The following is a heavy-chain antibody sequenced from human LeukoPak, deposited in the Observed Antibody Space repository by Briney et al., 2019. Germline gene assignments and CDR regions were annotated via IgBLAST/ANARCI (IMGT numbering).Heavy chain of an antibody. CDR1: GFTFSSYG. CDR2: ISYDGSNK. J-gene: IGHJ6*02. Sequence: GGSLRLSCAASGFTFSSYGMHWVRQAPGKGLEWVAVISYDGSNKYYADSVKGRFTISRDNSKNTLYLQMNSLRAEDTAVYYCAKDQGYDYVWGSYREPDNYYYGMDVWGQGTTVTVSS. D-gene: IGHD3-16*02. CDR3: AKDQGYDYVWGSYREPDNYYYGMDV. V-gene: IGHV3-30*18.